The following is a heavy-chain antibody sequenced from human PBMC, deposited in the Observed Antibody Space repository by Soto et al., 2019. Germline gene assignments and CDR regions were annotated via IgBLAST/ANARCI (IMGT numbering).Heavy chain of an antibody. Sequence: PGGSVRHSGAAAGCAFSGYGMNWVRQAPGKGLEWVTSISSSSGYTYYADSVKGRFTISRDNAKNSLYLQMNSLRAEDTAVYYCAPLVRGSVDSWGQGTLVTVSS. J-gene: IGHJ4*02. CDR1: GCAFSGYG. CDR3: APLVRGSVDS. D-gene: IGHD3-10*01. CDR2: ISSSSGYT. V-gene: IGHV3-21*01.